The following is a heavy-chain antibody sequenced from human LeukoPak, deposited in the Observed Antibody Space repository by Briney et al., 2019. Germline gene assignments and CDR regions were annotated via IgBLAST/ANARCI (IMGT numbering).Heavy chain of an antibody. D-gene: IGHD4-17*01. CDR3: ARGGYGDYVSLSH. V-gene: IGHV3-7*03. Sequence: GGSLRLSCTASGFTFSNFWMGWVRQAPGKGLEWVANIKQGETEKFYLGSVKGRFTISRDNSKNTLYLQMNSLRAEDTAVYYCARGGYGDYVSLSHWGQGTLVTVSS. J-gene: IGHJ4*02. CDR2: IKQGETEK. CDR1: GFTFSNFW.